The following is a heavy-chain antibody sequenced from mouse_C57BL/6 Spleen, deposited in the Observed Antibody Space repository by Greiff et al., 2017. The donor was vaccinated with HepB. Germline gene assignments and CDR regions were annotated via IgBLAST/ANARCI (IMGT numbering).Heavy chain of an antibody. Sequence: EVQLVESGGDLVKPGGSLKLSCAASGFTFSSYGMSWVRQTPDKRLEWVATISSGGSYTYYPDSVKGRFTISRDNAKNTLYLQMSSLKSEDTAMYYCARRDYYGSRDAMDYWGQGTSVTVSS. V-gene: IGHV5-6*01. CDR1: GFTFSSYG. J-gene: IGHJ4*01. CDR3: ARRDYYGSRDAMDY. CDR2: ISSGGSYT. D-gene: IGHD1-1*01.